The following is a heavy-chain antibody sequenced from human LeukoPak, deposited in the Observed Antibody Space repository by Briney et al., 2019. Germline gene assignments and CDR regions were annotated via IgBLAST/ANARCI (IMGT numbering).Heavy chain of an antibody. V-gene: IGHV3-20*04. CDR1: GFTFDDYG. Sequence: GASLRLSCAASGFTFDDYGMSWVRQAPGKGLEWVSGINWNGGSTGYADSVKGRFTISRDNAKNSLYLQMNSLRAEDTALYYCARDVDYDILTGSAPHKMLLNWGQGTMFTVSS. D-gene: IGHD3-9*01. CDR3: ARDVDYDILTGSAPHKMLLN. CDR2: INWNGGST. J-gene: IGHJ3*01.